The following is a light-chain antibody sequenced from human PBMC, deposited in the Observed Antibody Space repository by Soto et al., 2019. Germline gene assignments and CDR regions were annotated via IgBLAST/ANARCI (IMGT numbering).Light chain of an antibody. V-gene: IGKV2-28*01. J-gene: IGKJ4*01. CDR1: QSLLHSNGYNY. Sequence: DIVMTQSPLSLPVTPGEPASISCRSSQSLLHSNGYNYLDWYLQKPGQSPQLLIYLGSNRASGVPDRFSGSGSGTDFTLKISRVEAEDVGVYYCMQAPQTRLTFGRGTKVEIK. CDR3: MQAPQTRLT. CDR2: LGS.